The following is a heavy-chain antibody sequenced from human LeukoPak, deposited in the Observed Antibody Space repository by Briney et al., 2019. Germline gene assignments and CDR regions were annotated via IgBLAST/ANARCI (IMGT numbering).Heavy chain of an antibody. CDR1: GYTCTSYR. CDR2: ISAYNRNT. CDR3: ASGGLAAAGYYFDY. Sequence: GASVRLSCKASGYTCTSYRISWVRQAPGQGLEWMGWISAYNRNTNYAQKLQGRVTMTTDTSTSTAYMELRSLRSDDTAVYYCASGGLAAAGYYFDYWGQGTLVAVSS. J-gene: IGHJ4*02. V-gene: IGHV1-18*01. D-gene: IGHD6-13*01.